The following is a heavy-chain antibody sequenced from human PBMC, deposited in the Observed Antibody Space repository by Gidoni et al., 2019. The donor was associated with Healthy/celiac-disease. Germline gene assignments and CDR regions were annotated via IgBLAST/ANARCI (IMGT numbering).Heavy chain of an antibody. V-gene: IGHV1-3*01. CDR3: ARDFLRGITYYDFWSGYYSGSYYYYYGMDV. J-gene: IGHJ6*02. D-gene: IGHD3-3*01. Sequence: QVQLVQSGAEVKKPGASVKVSCKASGYTFTSYAMHWVRQAPGQRLEWMGWINAGNGNTKYSQKFQGRVTITRDTSASTAYMELSSLRSEDTAVYYCARDFLRGITYYDFWSGYYSGSYYYYYGMDVWGQGTTVTVSS. CDR2: INAGNGNT. CDR1: GYTFTSYA.